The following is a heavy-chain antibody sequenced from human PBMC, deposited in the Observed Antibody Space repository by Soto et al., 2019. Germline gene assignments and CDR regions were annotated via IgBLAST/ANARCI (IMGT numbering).Heavy chain of an antibody. CDR2: INPNSGGT. V-gene: IGHV1-2*04. D-gene: IGHD3-9*01. CDR1: GYTFTGYY. CDR3: ARDPGRYDILTGYFGYWFDP. J-gene: IGHJ5*02. Sequence: QVQLVQSGAEVKKPGASVKVSCKASGYTFTGYYMHWVRQAPGQGLEWMGWINPNSGGTNYAQKLQGWVTMTRDTSISTAYMELSRLRSDDTAVYYCARDPGRYDILTGYFGYWFDPWGQGTLVTVSS.